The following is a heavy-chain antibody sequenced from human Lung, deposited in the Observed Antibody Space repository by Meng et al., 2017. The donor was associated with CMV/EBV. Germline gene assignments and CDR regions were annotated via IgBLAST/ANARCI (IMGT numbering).Heavy chain of an antibody. CDR1: GGTFSSYA. Sequence: XVXVSXXASGGTFSSYATSWVRQAPGQGLEWMGGIIPIFGTANYAQKFQGRVTITTDESTSTAYMELSSLRSEDTAVYYCARGNYGDYHYYGMDVWGQGTXVTVSS. CDR2: IIPIFGTA. V-gene: IGHV1-69*05. CDR3: ARGNYGDYHYYGMDV. D-gene: IGHD4-17*01. J-gene: IGHJ6*02.